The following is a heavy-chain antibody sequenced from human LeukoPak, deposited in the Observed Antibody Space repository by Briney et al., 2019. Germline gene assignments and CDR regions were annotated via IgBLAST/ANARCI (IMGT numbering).Heavy chain of an antibody. J-gene: IGHJ3*02. D-gene: IGHD3-10*01. CDR3: ARVGPLGSHTFDI. Sequence: PGGSLRLSCAASGFTVSSNYMSWVRQAPGKGLEWVGHSRNKANRYTTEYAASVKGRFTISRDDLKKSVYLQMNSLKTEDTAVYYCARVGPLGSHTFDIWGQGTMVTVSS. CDR1: GFTVSSNY. CDR2: SRNKANRYTT. V-gene: IGHV3-72*01.